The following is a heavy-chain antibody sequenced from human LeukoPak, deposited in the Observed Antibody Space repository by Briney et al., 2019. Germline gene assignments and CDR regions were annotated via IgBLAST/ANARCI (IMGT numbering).Heavy chain of an antibody. J-gene: IGHJ4*02. Sequence: GGSLRLSCAASGFTFSNAWMNWVRQAPGKGLEWVGRIKSKTDGGTTDYAAPVKGRFTISRDDPKNTLYLQMNSLKTEDTAVYYCTTDNQLGYCTNGVCSFDYWGQGTLVTVSS. CDR1: GFTFSNAW. CDR2: IKSKTDGGTT. D-gene: IGHD2-8*01. CDR3: TTDNQLGYCTNGVCSFDY. V-gene: IGHV3-15*07.